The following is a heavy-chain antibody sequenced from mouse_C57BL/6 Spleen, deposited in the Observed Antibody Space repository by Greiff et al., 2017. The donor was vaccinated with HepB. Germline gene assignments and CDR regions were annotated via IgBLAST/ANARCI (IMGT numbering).Heavy chain of an antibody. CDR3: ARYGGGSYAMDY. CDR2: IDPSDSYT. J-gene: IGHJ4*01. V-gene: IGHV1-50*01. Sequence: QVQLQQPGAELVKPGASVKLSCKASGYTFTSYWMQWVKQRPGQGLEWIGEIDPSDSYTNYNQKFKGKATLTVDTSSSTAYMQLSSLTSEDSAVYYCARYGGGSYAMDYWGQGTSVTVSS. D-gene: IGHD1-1*01. CDR1: GYTFTSYW.